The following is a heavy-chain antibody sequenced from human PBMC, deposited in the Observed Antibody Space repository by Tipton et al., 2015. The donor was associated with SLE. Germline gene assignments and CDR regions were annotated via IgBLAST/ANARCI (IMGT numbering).Heavy chain of an antibody. CDR2: IYTSGST. CDR1: GGSISSGSYY. CDR3: ASNGQLGDFDY. D-gene: IGHD6-6*01. V-gene: IGHV4-61*09. Sequence: TLSLTCTVSGGSISSGSYYWSWIRQPAGKGLEWIGHIYTSGSTNYNPSLKSRVTISVDTSKNQFSLKLSSVTAADTAVYYCASNGQLGDFDYWGQGTLVTVSS. J-gene: IGHJ4*02.